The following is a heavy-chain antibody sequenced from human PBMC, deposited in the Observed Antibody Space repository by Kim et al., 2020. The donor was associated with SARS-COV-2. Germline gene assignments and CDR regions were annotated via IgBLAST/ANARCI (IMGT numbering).Heavy chain of an antibody. V-gene: IGHV3-21*01. J-gene: IGHJ6*03. Sequence: GGSLRLSCAASGFTFSSYSMNWVRQAPGKGLEWVSSISSSSSYIYYADSVKGRFTISRDNAKNSLYLQMNSLRAEDTAVYYCARDATPYYDILTGYSNYYYYYYMDVWGKGTTVTVSS. CDR3: ARDATPYYDILTGYSNYYYYYYMDV. CDR2: ISSSSSYI. CDR1: GFTFSSYS. D-gene: IGHD3-9*01.